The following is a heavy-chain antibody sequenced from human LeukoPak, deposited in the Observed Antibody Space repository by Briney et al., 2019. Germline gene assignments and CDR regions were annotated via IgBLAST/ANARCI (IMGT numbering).Heavy chain of an antibody. CDR2: IWYNGNYK. CDR3: ARALSGVLSAAVGGDAFDT. J-gene: IGHJ3*02. Sequence: GGSLRLSCAASGFTFSSYGMHWVRQAPGKGLEWVAVIWYNGNYKYYADSVKGRFTISRDNSKSTLYLQMNSLGVEDTAVFYCARALSGVLSAAVGGDAFDTWGQGTMVTVSS. V-gene: IGHV3-33*01. D-gene: IGHD3-16*01. CDR1: GFTFSSYG.